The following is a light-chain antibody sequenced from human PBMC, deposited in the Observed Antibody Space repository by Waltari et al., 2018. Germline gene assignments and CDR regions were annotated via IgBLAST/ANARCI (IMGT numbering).Light chain of an antibody. CDR1: QYILYGSNNDNY. V-gene: IGKV4-1*01. CDR3: QQYFSLPPT. CDR2: WAA. Sequence: DIVLTQSPDSLAVSLGERATIPCKSSQYILYGSNNDNYFTWYQQKPGQPPRVLIYWAATRESGLPDRFSGRGSGTDFTLTISSLQAEDVAVYYCQQYFSLPPTFGGVTKVEIK. J-gene: IGKJ4*01.